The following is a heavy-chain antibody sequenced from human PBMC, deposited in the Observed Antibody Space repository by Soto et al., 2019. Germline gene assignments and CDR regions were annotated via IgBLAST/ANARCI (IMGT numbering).Heavy chain of an antibody. CDR3: ARTFTGYSIPYYFDY. CDR2: IFSNDEK. D-gene: IGHD6-13*01. Sequence: QVTLKESGPVLVKPTEPLTLTCTVSGFSLSNARMGVSWIRQPPGKALEWLAHIFSNDEKSYSTSLKSRLTISKDTSKSQVVLTMTNMDPVDTATYYCARTFTGYSIPYYFDYWGQGTLVTVSS. CDR1: GFSLSNARMG. J-gene: IGHJ4*02. V-gene: IGHV2-26*01.